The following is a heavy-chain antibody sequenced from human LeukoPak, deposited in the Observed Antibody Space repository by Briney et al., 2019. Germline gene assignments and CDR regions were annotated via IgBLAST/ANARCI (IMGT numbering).Heavy chain of an antibody. D-gene: IGHD3-9*01. V-gene: IGHV3-53*01. CDR2: IYSGGST. J-gene: IGHJ5*02. CDR1: GFTVSSNY. CDR3: ARVTYYDILTGYSNWFDP. Sequence: GGSLRLSCAASGFTVSSNYMSWVRQAPGKGLEWVSVIYSGGSTYYADSVKGRFTISRDNSKNTLYLQMNSLRAEDTAVYYCARVTYYDILTGYSNWFDPWGQGTLATVSS.